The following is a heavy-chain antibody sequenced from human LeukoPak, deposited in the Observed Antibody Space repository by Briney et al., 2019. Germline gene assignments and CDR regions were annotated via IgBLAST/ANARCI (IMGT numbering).Heavy chain of an antibody. CDR3: ARDSYYDILTGYLRYFDY. V-gene: IGHV3-21*01. CDR1: GFTFSSYR. Sequence: GGSLRLSCAASGFTFSSYRINWVRQAQGKGLEWVSSIGSSSSYIYYADSVKGRFTISRDNAKNSLYLQMNSLRAEDTAVYYCARDSYYDILTGYLRYFDYWGQGTLVTVSS. J-gene: IGHJ4*02. D-gene: IGHD3-9*01. CDR2: IGSSSSYI.